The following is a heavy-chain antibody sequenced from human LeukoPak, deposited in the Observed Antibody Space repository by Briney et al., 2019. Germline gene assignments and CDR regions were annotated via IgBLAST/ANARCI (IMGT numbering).Heavy chain of an antibody. CDR2: IGIDSGNT. CDR1: GFTFSDYS. CDR3: ARDYKYAFDN. Sequence: SGGSLRLSCAASGFTFSDYSMNWVRQAPGKGLEWISYIGIDSGNTNYADSVKGRFTISGDKAKNSLYLQMNSLRVEGTAVYYCARDYKYAFDNWGQGTLVTVSS. D-gene: IGHD5-24*01. V-gene: IGHV3-48*01. J-gene: IGHJ4*02.